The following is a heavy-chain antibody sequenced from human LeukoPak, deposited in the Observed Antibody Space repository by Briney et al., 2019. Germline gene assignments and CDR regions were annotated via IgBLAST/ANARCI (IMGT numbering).Heavy chain of an antibody. D-gene: IGHD6-13*01. V-gene: IGHV3-9*01. Sequence: PGRSLRLSCAASGFTFDDYVMHWVRQAPGKGLEWVSGISWNSGSIGYADSVKGRFTISRDNSKNTLFLQMNSLRAEDTAVYYCAKRGSVGTLGHFDYWGQGTLVTVSS. CDR2: ISWNSGSI. J-gene: IGHJ4*02. CDR3: AKRGSVGTLGHFDY. CDR1: GFTFDDYV.